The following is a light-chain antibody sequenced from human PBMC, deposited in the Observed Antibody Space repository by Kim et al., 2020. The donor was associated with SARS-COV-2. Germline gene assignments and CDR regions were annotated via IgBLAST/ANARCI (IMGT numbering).Light chain of an antibody. CDR2: DAS. J-gene: IGKJ2*01. V-gene: IGKV1-33*01. CDR3: QQYDNLPYT. Sequence: SASVGDRVSVTCQASQDISKYLNWYQQKPGKAPKLLIYDASNLETGVPSRFSGSGFGTDFTFTISSLQPEDIATYYCQQYDNLPYTFGQGTKLEI. CDR1: QDISKY.